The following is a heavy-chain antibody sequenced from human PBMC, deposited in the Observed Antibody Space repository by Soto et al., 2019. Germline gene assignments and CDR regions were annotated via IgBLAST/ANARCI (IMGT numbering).Heavy chain of an antibody. D-gene: IGHD3-3*02. J-gene: IGHJ6*02. Sequence: QVQLVQSGAEVKKPGSSVTVSCKASGGTFGNSAISWVRQAPGQGLEWMGGIIAIFPTPDYAQKFQGRVTITADESTTTAYMELTSLRSEDTAVYFCARDKDRQQLGGNYYYGMDVWGQGTTVTVSS. CDR1: GGTFGNSA. CDR2: IIAIFPTP. CDR3: ARDKDRQQLGGNYYYGMDV. V-gene: IGHV1-69*12.